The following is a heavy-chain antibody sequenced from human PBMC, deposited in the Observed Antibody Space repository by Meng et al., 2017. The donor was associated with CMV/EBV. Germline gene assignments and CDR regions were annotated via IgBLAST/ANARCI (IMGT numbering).Heavy chain of an antibody. CDR3: ARDALGAPNWFDP. D-gene: IGHD1-26*01. J-gene: IGHJ5*02. V-gene: IGHV1-3*02. CDR1: GYTFTSYA. Sequence: ASVKVSCKASGYTFTSYAMHWVRQAPGQRLEWMGWSNAGNGNTKYSQEFQGRVTITRDTSASTAYMELSSLRSEDTAVYYCARDALGAPNWFDPWGQGTLVTVSS. CDR2: SNAGNGNT.